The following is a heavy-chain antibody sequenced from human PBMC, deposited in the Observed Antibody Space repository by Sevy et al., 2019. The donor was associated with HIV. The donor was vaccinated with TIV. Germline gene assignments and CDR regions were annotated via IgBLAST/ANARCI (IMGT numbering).Heavy chain of an antibody. Sequence: ASLKVSCKASGYTFTSYGITWVRQAPGQGLEWMGWISSYNDNTNYAQNLQGRVTMTTDTSTSTAYMELRSLRSDDTAVYYCARVPSAQYSSSWYYFDYWGQGTLVTVSS. J-gene: IGHJ4*02. CDR2: ISSYNDNT. CDR3: ARVPSAQYSSSWYYFDY. CDR1: GYTFTSYG. V-gene: IGHV1-18*01. D-gene: IGHD6-13*01.